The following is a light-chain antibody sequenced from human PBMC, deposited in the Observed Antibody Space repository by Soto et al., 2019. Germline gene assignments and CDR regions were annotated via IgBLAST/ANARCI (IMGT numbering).Light chain of an antibody. V-gene: IGKV3-15*01. CDR1: QSVSSN. CDR2: GAS. CDR3: QQYNNWPPWT. Sequence: EIVMTQSPATLSVSPGARATLSCRASQSVSSNLAWYQQKPGQAPRLLIYGASTRPTGIPASFSGSRSETEFTPANSGLQSEDFAVYYCQQYNNWPPWTFGQGTKVEIK. J-gene: IGKJ1*01.